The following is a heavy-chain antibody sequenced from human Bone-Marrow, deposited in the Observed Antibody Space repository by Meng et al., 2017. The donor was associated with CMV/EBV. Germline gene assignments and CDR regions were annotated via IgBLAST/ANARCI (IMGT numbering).Heavy chain of an antibody. V-gene: IGHV3-NL1*01. CDR1: GFTFSSYG. CDR2: IYSGGST. D-gene: IGHD6-6*01. Sequence: GESLKISCAASGFTFSSYGMHWVRQAPGKGLEWVSVIYSGGSTYYADSVKGRFTISRDNSKNTLYLQMNSLRAEDTAVYYCARDGSSSFYFDYWGQGTLVTVSS. J-gene: IGHJ4*02. CDR3: ARDGSSSFYFDY.